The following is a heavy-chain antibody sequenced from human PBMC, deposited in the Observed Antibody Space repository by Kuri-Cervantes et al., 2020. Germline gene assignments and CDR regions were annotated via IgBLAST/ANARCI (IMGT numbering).Heavy chain of an antibody. Sequence: GGSLRLSCAASGFTFSSYGMHWVRQAPGKGLEWVAVIWYDGSNKYYADSVKGRFTISRDNSKTTLHLQMNSLRAEDTAVYYCAKGHLDTSIYDSWGQGTLVTVYS. CDR1: GFTFSSYG. V-gene: IGHV3-33*06. D-gene: IGHD2/OR15-2a*01. CDR3: AKGHLDTSIYDS. CDR2: IWYDGSNK. J-gene: IGHJ5*02.